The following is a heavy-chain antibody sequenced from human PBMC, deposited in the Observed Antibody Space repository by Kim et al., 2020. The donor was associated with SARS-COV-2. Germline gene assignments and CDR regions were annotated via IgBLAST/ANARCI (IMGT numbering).Heavy chain of an antibody. J-gene: IGHJ6*03. Sequence: GGSLRLSCAASGFTFNSYGMHWVRQAPGTGLEWVAVIWYDGSNKYYADSVKGRFTISRDNSKNTLYLQMNTLRAEDTAVYYCARDAQDNYYYYYMDVWGKGTTVTVSS. CDR1: GFTFNSYG. CDR3: ARDAQDNYYYYYMDV. V-gene: IGHV3-33*01. CDR2: IWYDGSNK.